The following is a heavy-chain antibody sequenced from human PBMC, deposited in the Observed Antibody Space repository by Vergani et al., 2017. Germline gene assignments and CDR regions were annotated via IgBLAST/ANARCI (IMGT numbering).Heavy chain of an antibody. Sequence: QLQLQESGPGLVKPSETLSLTCTVSGGSISSSSYYWGWIRQPPGKGLEWIGSIYYSGSTYYNPSLKSRVTISVDTSKNPFSLKLSSVTAADTAVYYCAKSQLELWWGQGGSWGQGTLVTVSS. CDR1: GGSISSSSYY. V-gene: IGHV4-39*01. D-gene: IGHD2-21*01. CDR2: IYYSGST. J-gene: IGHJ5*02. CDR3: AKSQLELWWGQGGS.